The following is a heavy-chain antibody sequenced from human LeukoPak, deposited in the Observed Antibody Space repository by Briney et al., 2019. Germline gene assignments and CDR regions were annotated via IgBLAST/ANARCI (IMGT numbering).Heavy chain of an antibody. CDR3: ARGRDYYDSSGLFDY. J-gene: IGHJ4*02. D-gene: IGHD3-22*01. Sequence: SETLSLTCAVYGGSFSGYYWSWIRQPPGKGLEWIGEINHSGSTNYNPSLKSRVTISVDTSKNQFSLKLSFVTAADTAVYYCARGRDYYDSSGLFDYWGQGTLVTVSS. CDR2: INHSGST. CDR1: GGSFSGYY. V-gene: IGHV4-34*01.